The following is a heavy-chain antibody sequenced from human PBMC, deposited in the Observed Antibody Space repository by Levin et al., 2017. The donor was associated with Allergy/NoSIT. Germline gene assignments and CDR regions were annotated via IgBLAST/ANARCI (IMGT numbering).Heavy chain of an antibody. J-gene: IGHJ4*02. D-gene: IGHD2-2*01. V-gene: IGHV5-51*01. CDR2: IYPGDSDT. Sequence: LGESLKISCKVSGYSFINYWIGWVRRMPGKGLEWVGIIYPGDSDTIYSPSFQGQVTISADNSITTAYLQWSSLKASDTATYYCARRGRDCSSTKCYFYLDYWGQGTRVTVSS. CDR3: ARRGRDCSSTKCYFYLDY. CDR1: GYSFINYW.